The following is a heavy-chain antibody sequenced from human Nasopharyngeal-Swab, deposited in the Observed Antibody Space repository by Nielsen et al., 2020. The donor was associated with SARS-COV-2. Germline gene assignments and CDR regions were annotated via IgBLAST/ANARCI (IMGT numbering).Heavy chain of an antibody. Sequence: GGPLRLPFGAPGSTFNTFWLTGVGQAPGRDLEWVAKINPDGRHITYAASVKGRFAFSRDTPKKSVFLQMDYLRVEDTAVYYCATDLRWRFDYWGQGTLVTVSS. D-gene: IGHD2-15*01. J-gene: IGHJ4*02. CDR1: GSTFNTFW. CDR2: INPDGRHI. CDR3: ATDLRWRFDY. V-gene: IGHV3-7*01.